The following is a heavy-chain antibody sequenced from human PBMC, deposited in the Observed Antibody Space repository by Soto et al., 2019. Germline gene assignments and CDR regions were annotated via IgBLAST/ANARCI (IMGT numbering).Heavy chain of an antibody. V-gene: IGHV4-34*01. CDR1: GGSFSGYY. D-gene: IGHD3-10*01. Sequence: QVQLQQWGAGLLKPSETLSLTCAVSGGSFSGYYWTWIRQPPGKGLEWIGQISSSGSTTYNPSLKSRVFISIGTSNNEFFLELSSVTAADTAVYYCARANVQNDSVTYEGGYYYFDYWGQGSLVTVSS. CDR3: ARANVQNDSVTYEGGYYYFDY. J-gene: IGHJ4*02. CDR2: ISSSGST.